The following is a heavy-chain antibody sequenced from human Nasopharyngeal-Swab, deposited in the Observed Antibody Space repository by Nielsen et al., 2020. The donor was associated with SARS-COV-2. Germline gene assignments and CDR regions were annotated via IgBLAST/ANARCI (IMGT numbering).Heavy chain of an antibody. CDR3: ARANSSSWSFDY. CDR1: GFTFSSYA. CDR2: ISYDGSNK. J-gene: IGHJ4*02. V-gene: IGHV3-30*03. Sequence: GESLKISCAASGFTFSSYAMSWVRQAPGKGLEWVAVISYDGSNKYYADSVKGRFTISRDNSKNTLYLQMNSLRAEDTAVYYCARANSSSWSFDYWGQGTLVTVSS. D-gene: IGHD6-13*01.